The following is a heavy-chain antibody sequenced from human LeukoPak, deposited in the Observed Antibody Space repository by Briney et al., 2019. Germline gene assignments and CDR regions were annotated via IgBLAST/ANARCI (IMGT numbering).Heavy chain of an antibody. V-gene: IGHV3-21*06. J-gene: IGHJ4*02. CDR2: ISSSSSYI. D-gene: IGHD3-22*01. CDR3: ARDRYYYDSSGYYPGGDY. CDR1: GFIFSSYA. Sequence: GGSLRLSCAASGFIFSSYAMNWVRQAPGKGLEWVSSISSSSSYIYYTDSVKGRFTISRDNAKNSLFLQMNSLRIEDTAVYYCARDRYYYDSSGYYPGGDYWGRGTLVTVSS.